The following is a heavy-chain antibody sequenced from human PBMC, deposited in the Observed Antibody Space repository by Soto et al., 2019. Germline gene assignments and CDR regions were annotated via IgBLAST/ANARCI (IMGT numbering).Heavy chain of an antibody. CDR2: ISGYNGDT. CDR3: ARENVLSYVDTAMVDYFDY. D-gene: IGHD5-18*01. J-gene: IGHJ4*02. CDR1: GYTFNTYS. Sequence: ASVKVSCKASGYTFNTYSISWVRQAPGQGLEWMGWISGYNGDTHYAQKFQGRVTMTTDTSTSTAYMELRSLRSDDTAMYYCARENVLSYVDTAMVDYFDYWGQGILVTVSS. V-gene: IGHV1-18*01.